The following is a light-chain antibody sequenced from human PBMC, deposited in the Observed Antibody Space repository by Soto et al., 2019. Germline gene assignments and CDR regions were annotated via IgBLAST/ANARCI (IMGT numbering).Light chain of an antibody. Sequence: QSVLTQPASVSGSPGQSITISCTGSSSDVGGYKYVSWYQQHPGKAPKLMIYEVRNRPSGVSNRFSGSKSGNTASLTISGLQAEDEADYYCSSYSSSTTRVFGGGTQLTVL. CDR2: EVR. CDR3: SSYSSSTTRV. V-gene: IGLV2-14*01. CDR1: SSDVGGYKY. J-gene: IGLJ2*01.